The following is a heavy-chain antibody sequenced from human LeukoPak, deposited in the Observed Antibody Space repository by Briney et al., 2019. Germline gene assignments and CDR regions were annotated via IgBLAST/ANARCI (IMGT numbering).Heavy chain of an antibody. CDR2: INHSGST. CDR1: GGSFSGYY. CDR3: AGSGLGAPYYYYYMDV. Sequence: SETLSLTCAVYGGSFSGYYWSWIRQPPGKGLEWIGEINHSGSTNYNPSLKSRVTISVDTSKNQFSLKLSSVTAADTAVYYCAGSGLGAPYYYYYMDVWGKGTTVTVSS. J-gene: IGHJ6*03. V-gene: IGHV4-34*01. D-gene: IGHD3-22*01.